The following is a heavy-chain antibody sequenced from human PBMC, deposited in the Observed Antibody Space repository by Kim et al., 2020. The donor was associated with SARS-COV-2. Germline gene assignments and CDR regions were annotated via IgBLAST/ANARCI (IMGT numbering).Heavy chain of an antibody. CDR2: ISSNGGST. J-gene: IGHJ4*02. Sequence: GGSLRLSCAASGFTFSSYAMHWVRQAPGKGLEYVSAISSNGGSTYYANSVKGRFTISRDNSKNTLYLQMGSLRAEDMAVYYCARAWGDFWSGYYPDYWGQGTMVTVSS. CDR1: GFTFSSYA. V-gene: IGHV3-64*01. CDR3: ARAWGDFWSGYYPDY. D-gene: IGHD3-3*01.